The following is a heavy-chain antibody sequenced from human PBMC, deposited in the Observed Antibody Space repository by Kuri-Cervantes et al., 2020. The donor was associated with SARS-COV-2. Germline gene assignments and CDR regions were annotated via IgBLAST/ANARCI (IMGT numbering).Heavy chain of an antibody. CDR1: GYSISSGYS. Sequence: SQTLSLTCAVSGYSISSGYSWGLIRQPPGKGLEWIGSIYHSGSTYYNPSLKSRVTISVDTSKNQFSLKLRSVTPPDTAVYYCARRSSIAAPTDDWGQGTLVTVSS. V-gene: IGHV4-38-2*01. CDR2: IYHSGST. CDR3: ARRSSIAAPTDD. J-gene: IGHJ4*02. D-gene: IGHD6-6*01.